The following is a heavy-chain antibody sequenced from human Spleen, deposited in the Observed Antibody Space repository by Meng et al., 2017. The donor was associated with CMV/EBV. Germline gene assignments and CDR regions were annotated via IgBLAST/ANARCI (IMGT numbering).Heavy chain of an antibody. Sequence: GESLKISGVASGFTFSSYAMHWVRQAPGKGLEWVAVISYDGSNKYYADSVKGRFTISRDNSKNTLYLQMNSLRAEDTAVYYCARDPNYDFWSGYEAFDYWGQGTLVTVSS. CDR1: GFTFSSYA. J-gene: IGHJ4*02. CDR3: ARDPNYDFWSGYEAFDY. D-gene: IGHD3-3*01. V-gene: IGHV3-30*04. CDR2: ISYDGSNK.